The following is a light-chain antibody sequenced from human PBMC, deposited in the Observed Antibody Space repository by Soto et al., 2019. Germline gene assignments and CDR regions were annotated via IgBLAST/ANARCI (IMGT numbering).Light chain of an antibody. V-gene: IGLV2-14*01. CDR3: IAYTSRLTLDV. CDR1: SSDVGTYNY. J-gene: IGLJ1*01. CDR2: EVS. Sequence: QSVLTQPASVSGSPGQSITISCTGTSSDVGTYNYVSWYQQHSGKAPKLMIYEVSNRPSGVSNRFSGSKSVNTASLTISGLQAEDEADDYCIAYTSRLTLDVFGSGTKLTVL.